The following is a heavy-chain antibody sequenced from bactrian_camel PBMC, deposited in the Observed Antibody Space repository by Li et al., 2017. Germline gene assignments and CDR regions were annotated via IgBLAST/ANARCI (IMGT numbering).Heavy chain of an antibody. CDR1: GLTSEINC. CDR3: AAKEGSGGYWGCSPEAQDDFGY. J-gene: IGHJ6*01. Sequence: HVQLVESGGGPVQTGGSLRLSCVGSGLTSEINCMGWFRQAPGEEREGVATIYGNGDTSYADSVKGRFTISKDNVKSTLYLQMNSLKVKDTAIYYCAAKEGSGGYWGCSPEAQDDFGYWGQGTQVTVS. D-gene: IGHD2*01. V-gene: IGHV3S53*01. CDR2: IYGNGDT.